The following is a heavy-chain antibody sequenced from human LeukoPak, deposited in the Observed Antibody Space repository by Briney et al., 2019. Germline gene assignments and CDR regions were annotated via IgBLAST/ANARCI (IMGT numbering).Heavy chain of an antibody. V-gene: IGHV3-21*01. Sequence: GSLRLSCAASGFTFSSYSMNWVRQAPGKGLEWVSSISGSSSYMFYADSVKGRFTISRDNAKNSLYLQMNSLRAEDTAVYYCAKAYYDSSGYSYYFDYWGQGTLVTVSS. CDR3: AKAYYDSSGYSYYFDY. J-gene: IGHJ4*02. CDR2: ISGSSSYM. D-gene: IGHD3-22*01. CDR1: GFTFSSYS.